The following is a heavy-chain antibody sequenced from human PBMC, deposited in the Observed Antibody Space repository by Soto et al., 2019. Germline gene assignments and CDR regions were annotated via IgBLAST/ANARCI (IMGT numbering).Heavy chain of an antibody. J-gene: IGHJ6*02. CDR2: IYYSGST. Sequence: ETLSLTCTVSGGSISSYYWSWIRQPPGKGLEWIGYIYYSGSTNYNPSLKSRVTISVDTSKNQFSLKLSSVTAADTAVYYCARGSLSSSSRAGGYYYYYGMDVWGQGTTVTVSS. CDR3: ARGSLSSSSRAGGYYYYYGMDV. V-gene: IGHV4-59*01. D-gene: IGHD6-6*01. CDR1: GGSISSYY.